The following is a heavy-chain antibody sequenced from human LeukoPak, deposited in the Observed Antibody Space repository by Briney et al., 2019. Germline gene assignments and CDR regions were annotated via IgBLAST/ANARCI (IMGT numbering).Heavy chain of an antibody. CDR1: GYTFTGYY. D-gene: IGHD4-17*01. CDR2: INPNSGAT. J-gene: IGHJ4*02. V-gene: IGHV1-2*02. Sequence: ASVKVSCKASGYTFTGYYMHWVRQAPGQGLEWMGWINPNSGATNYAQNFQGGVTMTRDTSISTAYMEMSRLRSDDTAVYYCARGDYGEQSIFDYWGQGTLVTVSS. CDR3: ARGDYGEQSIFDY.